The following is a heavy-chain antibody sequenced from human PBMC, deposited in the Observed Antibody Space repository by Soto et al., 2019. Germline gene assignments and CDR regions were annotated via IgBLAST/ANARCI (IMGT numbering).Heavy chain of an antibody. CDR2: IKPDGSEK. D-gene: IGHD3-22*01. V-gene: IGHV3-7*04. CDR1: GFTFSTYW. CDR3: ARGDCYDSSGPFSDAFDI. Sequence: EVQLVESGGGLVQPGGSLRLSCAASGFTFSTYWMSWVREAPGKGLEWVANIKPDGSEKWYVDSVKGRFTISRDNAKNSLYLQMNSLRAEDTAVYYCARGDCYDSSGPFSDAFDIWGQGTMVTVSS. J-gene: IGHJ3*02.